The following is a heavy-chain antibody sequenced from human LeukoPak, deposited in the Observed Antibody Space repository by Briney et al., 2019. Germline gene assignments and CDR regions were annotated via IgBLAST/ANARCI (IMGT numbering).Heavy chain of an antibody. CDR3: TRRGRVCGGGCYTTFDY. CDR1: GPMFNRFW. CDR2: IKEDGSEK. J-gene: IGHJ4*02. V-gene: IGHV3-7*01. Sequence: GGSLRLSCAASGPMFNRFWMSWVRQAPGKGLEWVAGIKEDGSEKYYVDSVKGRFTISRDNAKNSLYLQMDSLRAEDTAVYYCTRRGRVCGGGCYTTFDYWGQGTLVTVSS. D-gene: IGHD2-21*01.